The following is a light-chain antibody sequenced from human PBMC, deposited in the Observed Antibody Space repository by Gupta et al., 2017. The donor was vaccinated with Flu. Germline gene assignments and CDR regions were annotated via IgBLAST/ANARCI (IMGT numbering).Light chain of an antibody. CDR3: QSYDNSLSGSKV. CDR1: TSNIGAGYD. V-gene: IGLV1-40*01. J-gene: IGLJ3*02. Sequence: QFVLTQPPSVSGAPGQRVTISCTGSTSNIGAGYDVHWYQQVPGRAPKRLIFGNNNRPSGVADRFSGSKSGTSASLAIAGLQAEDEADYYGQSYDNSLSGSKVFGGGTKLTVL. CDR2: GNN.